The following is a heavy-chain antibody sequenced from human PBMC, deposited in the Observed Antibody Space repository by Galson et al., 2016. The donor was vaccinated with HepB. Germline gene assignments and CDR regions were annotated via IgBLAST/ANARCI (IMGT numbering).Heavy chain of an antibody. CDR2: INWNGGTT. J-gene: IGHJ6*02. Sequence: SLRLSCAASGFTFDDYGMNWARQVPGKGLEWVSGINWNGGTTNYVDSVKGRFTISRDDSKNTLHLQMNSLRGDDTAVYHCARGYYNAMDVWGQGATVTVSS. CDR1: GFTFDDYG. V-gene: IGHV3-20*01. CDR3: ARGYYNAMDV.